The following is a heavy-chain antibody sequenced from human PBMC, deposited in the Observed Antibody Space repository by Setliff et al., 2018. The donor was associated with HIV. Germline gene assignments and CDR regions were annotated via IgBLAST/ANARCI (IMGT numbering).Heavy chain of an antibody. CDR2: IRYDGNNE. Sequence: SLRLSCAASGFTFSTYGTHWVRQAPGMGLEWVAFIRYDGNNENYADSVKGRFTISKDNSRDTLYLQMSSLREEDTAVYYCAKVFAYGIDGFDIWGQGTMVTVSS. V-gene: IGHV3-30*02. CDR1: GFTFSTYG. D-gene: IGHD3-16*01. CDR3: AKVFAYGIDGFDI. J-gene: IGHJ3*02.